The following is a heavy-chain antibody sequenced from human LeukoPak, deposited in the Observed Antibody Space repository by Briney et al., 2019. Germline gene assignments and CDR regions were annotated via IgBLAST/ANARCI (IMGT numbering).Heavy chain of an antibody. D-gene: IGHD6-25*01. CDR2: ISAYNGNT. V-gene: IGHV1-18*01. CDR3: ARSGPKTPLYYCDY. Sequence: ASVKVSCKASGHTFTSYGISWVRQAPGQGLEWMGWISAYNGNTNYAQKLQGRVTMTTDTSTSTAYMELRSLRSDDTAVYYCARSGPKTPLYYCDYWGQGTLVTVSS. CDR1: GHTFTSYG. J-gene: IGHJ4*02.